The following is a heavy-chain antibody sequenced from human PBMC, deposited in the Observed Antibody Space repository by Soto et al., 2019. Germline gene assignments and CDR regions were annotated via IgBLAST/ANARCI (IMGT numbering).Heavy chain of an antibody. J-gene: IGHJ5*02. V-gene: IGHV1-69*01. CDR2: VLPIFERS. CDR1: GGPRTGFS. Sequence: QVQLVQSGAEVKRPRSSVKVSCRASGGPRTGFSFSWVRQAPGQGLEWVGGVLPIFERSNYAPRFQGRVTITAGDVSDTAYIELTTLSVENTAMYYSVRGYYGSVGATWGQGTLITVSS. CDR3: VRGYYGSVGAT. D-gene: IGHD3-10*01.